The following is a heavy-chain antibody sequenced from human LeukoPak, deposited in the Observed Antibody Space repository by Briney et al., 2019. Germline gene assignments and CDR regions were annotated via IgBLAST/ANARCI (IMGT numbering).Heavy chain of an antibody. J-gene: IGHJ4*02. CDR1: GFTFSSYA. V-gene: IGHV3-23*01. CDR3: ATTHHYGDYDGY. D-gene: IGHD4-17*01. Sequence: QPGGSLRLSCAASGFTFSSYAMSWVRQAPGKGLGWVSAISGSGGSTYYADSVKGRFTISRDNSKNTLYLQMNSLRAEDTAVYYCATTHHYGDYDGYWGQGTLVTVSS. CDR2: ISGSGGST.